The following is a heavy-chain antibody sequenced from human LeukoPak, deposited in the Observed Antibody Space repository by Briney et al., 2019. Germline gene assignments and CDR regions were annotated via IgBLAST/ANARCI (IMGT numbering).Heavy chain of an antibody. D-gene: IGHD1-14*01. J-gene: IGHJ4*02. Sequence: PGGSLRLSCAASAFTFRSYGMHWVRQAPGKGLEWVAVISYDANNKYYADSVKGRFTISRDNSKNTLYVQMNSLRAEDTAVYYCAKDRHPARTDGYYFDYWGQGTLVTVSS. CDR3: AKDRHPARTDGYYFDY. V-gene: IGHV3-30*18. CDR2: ISYDANNK. CDR1: AFTFRSYG.